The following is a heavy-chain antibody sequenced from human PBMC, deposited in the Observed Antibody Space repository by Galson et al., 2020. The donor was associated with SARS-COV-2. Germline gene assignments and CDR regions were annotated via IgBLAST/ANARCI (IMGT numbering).Heavy chain of an antibody. CDR2: IYYSGST. V-gene: IGHV4-39*07. J-gene: IGHJ4*02. D-gene: IGHD6-19*01. CDR1: GGSISSSSYY. Sequence: SETLSLTCTVSGGSISSSSYYWGWIRQPPGKGLEWIGSIYYSGSTYYNPSLKSRVTISVDTSKNQFSLKLSSVTAADTAVYYCARTPQNKWLVRWSFDYWGQGTLVTVSS. CDR3: ARTPQNKWLVRWSFDY.